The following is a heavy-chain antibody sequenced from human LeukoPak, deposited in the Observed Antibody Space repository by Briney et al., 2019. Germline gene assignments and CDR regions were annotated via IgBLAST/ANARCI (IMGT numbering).Heavy chain of an antibody. Sequence: PGGSLRLSCAASGFTFSSYAMSWVRQAPGKGLEWVSAISGSGGSTYYADSVKGRFTISRDNSKNTLYLQVNSLRAEDTAVYYCAKDLGYYDSSGFFDPWGQGTLVTVSS. V-gene: IGHV3-23*01. CDR2: ISGSGGST. CDR1: GFTFSSYA. D-gene: IGHD3-22*01. CDR3: AKDLGYYDSSGFFDP. J-gene: IGHJ5*02.